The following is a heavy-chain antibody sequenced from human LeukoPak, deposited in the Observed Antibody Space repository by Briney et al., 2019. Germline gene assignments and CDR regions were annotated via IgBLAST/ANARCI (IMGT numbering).Heavy chain of an antibody. J-gene: IGHJ4*02. CDR1: GFTFDDYG. CDR3: ARGDSSGWYFDY. V-gene: IGHV3-20*04. D-gene: IGHD6-19*01. CDR2: INWNGGST. Sequence: GWSLRLSCAGSGFTFDDYGMSWVPQAPGKGLEWAAGINWNGGSTGYADSVEGRFTISRDNAKNSLYLQLSSLRAQDTALYYCARGDSSGWYFDYWGQGTLVTVSS.